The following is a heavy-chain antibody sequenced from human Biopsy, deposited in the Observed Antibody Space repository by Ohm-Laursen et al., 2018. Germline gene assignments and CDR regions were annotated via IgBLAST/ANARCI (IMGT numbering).Heavy chain of an antibody. D-gene: IGHD2-15*01. Sequence: TLSLTCTVSGVSITAYYRSWIRQPPGKGLECIGNIHHSGSTNYNPSLKSRLTISVDTSKNQFSLKLSSVTAADTAVYYCARMDCSGGSCHYYSYGMDVWGQGTTVTVSS. CDR2: IHHSGST. CDR1: GVSITAYY. J-gene: IGHJ6*02. CDR3: ARMDCSGGSCHYYSYGMDV. V-gene: IGHV4-4*09.